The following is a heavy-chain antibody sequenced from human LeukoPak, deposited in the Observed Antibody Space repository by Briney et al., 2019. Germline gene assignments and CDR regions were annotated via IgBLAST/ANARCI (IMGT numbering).Heavy chain of an antibody. Sequence: SETLSLTCAVSGGSISSSNWWSWVRQPPGKGLEWIGEIYHSGSTNYNPSLKSRVTISVDKSKNQFSLKLSSVTAADTAVYYCARDDSNPYPPYYGMDVWGQGTTVTVSS. D-gene: IGHD4-11*01. CDR2: IYHSGST. V-gene: IGHV4-4*02. CDR1: GGSISSSNW. J-gene: IGHJ6*02. CDR3: ARDDSNPYPPYYGMDV.